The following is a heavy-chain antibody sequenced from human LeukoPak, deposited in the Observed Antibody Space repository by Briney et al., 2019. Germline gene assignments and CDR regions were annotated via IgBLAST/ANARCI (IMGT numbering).Heavy chain of an antibody. V-gene: IGHV4-4*07. D-gene: IGHD3-10*01. CDR3: ARSHPGSGNAFNS. CDR2: IYTSGST. J-gene: IGHJ3*02. CDR1: GGSISSYY. Sequence: SETLSLTCTVSGGSISSYYWSWIRQPAGKGLEWIGRIYTSGSTNYNPSLKSRVTMSVKRSKNQFSLRLSSVTAADTAVNNCARSHPGSGNAFNSWGQGTMVTASP.